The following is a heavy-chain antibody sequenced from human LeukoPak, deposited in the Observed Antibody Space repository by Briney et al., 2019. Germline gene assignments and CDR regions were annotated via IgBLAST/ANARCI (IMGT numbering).Heavy chain of an antibody. Sequence: GGSLRLSCAASGFTFRNYGMHWVRQAPGKGLEWVALIWYDGSNKYYADSVKGRFAISRDNSKNTLYLQMNSLRAEDTAVYYCAREMRSYGPDYWGQGTLVTVSS. CDR1: GFTFRNYG. CDR3: AREMRSYGPDY. CDR2: IWYDGSNK. V-gene: IGHV3-33*08. D-gene: IGHD5-18*01. J-gene: IGHJ4*02.